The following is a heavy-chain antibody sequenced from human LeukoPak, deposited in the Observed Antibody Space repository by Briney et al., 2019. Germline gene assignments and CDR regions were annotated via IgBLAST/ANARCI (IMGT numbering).Heavy chain of an antibody. CDR3: AREGRTKVTPRPDGFDI. Sequence: ASVKVSCKASGYTLTSYYMHWVRQAPGQGLEWMAIISPSGGSTFYAQKFQGRVTITADKSTSTAYMELTSLRSEDTAVYYCAREGRTKVTPRPDGFDIWGQGTMVTVSS. J-gene: IGHJ3*02. V-gene: IGHV1-46*01. D-gene: IGHD4-17*01. CDR2: ISPSGGST. CDR1: GYTLTSYY.